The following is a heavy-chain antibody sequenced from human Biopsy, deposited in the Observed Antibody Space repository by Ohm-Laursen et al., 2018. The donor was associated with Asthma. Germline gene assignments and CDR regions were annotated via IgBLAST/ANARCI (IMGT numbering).Heavy chain of an antibody. Sequence: SVKVSCKPSGGIFTSYAISWVRQAPGQGLEWMGGIIPVFGITNDAQKFQGRVTITRDTSASTAYMELSSLRSEDTAVYYCARTYYDFLTGQVNDAFAIWGQGTMVTVSS. V-gene: IGHV1-69*10. D-gene: IGHD3-9*01. CDR3: ARTYYDFLTGQVNDAFAI. CDR1: GGIFTSYA. CDR2: IIPVFGIT. J-gene: IGHJ3*02.